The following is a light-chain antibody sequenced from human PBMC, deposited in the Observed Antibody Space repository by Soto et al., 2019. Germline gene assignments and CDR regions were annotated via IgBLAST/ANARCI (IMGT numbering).Light chain of an antibody. Sequence: IQMNQSPSSLSASVGDRVTIICRASQSVSTRLAWYQQKPGKAPKVLIYDASSWAGGVPSRFTGSGSGTEFTLTINSLQPDDFATYYCQQYSVYWTFGQGTKVDI. V-gene: IGKV1-5*02. CDR1: QSVSTR. CDR3: QQYSVYWT. J-gene: IGKJ1*01. CDR2: DAS.